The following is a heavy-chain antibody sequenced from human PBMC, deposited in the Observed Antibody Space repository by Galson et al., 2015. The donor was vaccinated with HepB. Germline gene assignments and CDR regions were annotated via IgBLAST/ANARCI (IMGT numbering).Heavy chain of an antibody. D-gene: IGHD4-17*01. J-gene: IGHJ4*02. CDR2: ISASGKST. V-gene: IGHV3-23*01. CDR3: AKGHGDYSWMYFDY. Sequence: SLRLSCAASGFTFSSYAMSWVRQAPGKGLEWVSGISASGKSTYYADSVRGRFTISRDNSKNTVYVQMNSLRAEDTAVYYCAKGHGDYSWMYFDYWGQGTLVTASS. CDR1: GFTFSSYA.